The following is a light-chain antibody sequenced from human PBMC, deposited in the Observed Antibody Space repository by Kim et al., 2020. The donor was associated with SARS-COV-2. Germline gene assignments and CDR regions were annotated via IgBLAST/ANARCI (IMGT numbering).Light chain of an antibody. CDR2: SAT. Sequence: EIVLTQSPGTLSLSPGERATLSCRASQSVTNNFLAWYQQKPGQAPRLLIYSATYRPDGIPDRFIGSGSGTDFTLTISGLEPGDSAFFYCQQYGGSPFTFGQGTKLEI. J-gene: IGKJ2*01. V-gene: IGKV3-20*01. CDR1: QSVTNNF. CDR3: QQYGGSPFT.